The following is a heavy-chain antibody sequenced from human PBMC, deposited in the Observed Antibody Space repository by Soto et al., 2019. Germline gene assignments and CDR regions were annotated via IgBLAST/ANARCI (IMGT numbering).Heavy chain of an antibody. D-gene: IGHD2-2*01. CDR3: ARVLQLSCYCSSTSCPPIMDV. CDR1: GGSVSSYY. Sequence: SETLSLTCTVSGGSVSSYYWSWIRQPPGKGLEWIGYIYYSGSTNYNPSLKSRVTISVDTSKNQFSLKLSSVTAADTAVYYCARVLQLSCYCSSTSCPPIMDVWGQGTTVPVSS. V-gene: IGHV4-59*02. CDR2: IYYSGST. J-gene: IGHJ6*02.